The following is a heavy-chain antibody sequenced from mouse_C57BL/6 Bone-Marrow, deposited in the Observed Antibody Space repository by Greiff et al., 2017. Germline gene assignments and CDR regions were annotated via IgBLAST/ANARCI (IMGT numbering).Heavy chain of an antibody. CDR1: GFTFSSYT. D-gene: IGHD6-1*01. CDR3: ARQGQLPFAY. Sequence: EVMLVESGGGLVKPGGSLKLSCAASGFTFSSYTMSWVRQTPEKRLEWVATISGGGGNTYYPDSVKGRFTISRDNANNTRYLQMSSLRSEDTALYYCARQGQLPFAYWGQGTLVTVSA. J-gene: IGHJ3*01. CDR2: ISGGGGNT. V-gene: IGHV5-9*01.